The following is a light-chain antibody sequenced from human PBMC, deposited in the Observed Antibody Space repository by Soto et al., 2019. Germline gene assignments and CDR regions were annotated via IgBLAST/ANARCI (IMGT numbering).Light chain of an antibody. V-gene: IGLV2-11*01. CDR1: SSDVGGYNY. Sequence: QSALTQPRSVSGSPGQSVTISCTETSSDVGGYNYVSWYQQHPGKAPKLMIYDVGKRPSGVPDRFSGSKSDNTASLTISGLQAEDEADYYCCSYAGSYTRVFGNGTKVTVL. CDR2: DVG. J-gene: IGLJ1*01. CDR3: CSYAGSYTRV.